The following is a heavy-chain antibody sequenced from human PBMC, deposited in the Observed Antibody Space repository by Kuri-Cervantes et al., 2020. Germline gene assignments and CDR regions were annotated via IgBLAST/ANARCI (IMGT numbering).Heavy chain of an antibody. V-gene: IGHV3-21*01. CDR3: ASHRVGSDY. Sequence: GGSLRLSCVASGFTFNTYSMHWVRQAPGEGLEWVSSISSSSVYIYYADSMKGRFTVSRDNSKNTLYLQMNSLRAEDTAVYYCASHRVGSDYWGQGTLVTVSS. J-gene: IGHJ4*02. CDR1: GFTFNTYS. D-gene: IGHD3-10*01. CDR2: ISSSSVYI.